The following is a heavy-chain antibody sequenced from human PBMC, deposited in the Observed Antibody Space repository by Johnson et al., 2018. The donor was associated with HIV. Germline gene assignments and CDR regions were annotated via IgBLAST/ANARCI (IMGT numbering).Heavy chain of an antibody. V-gene: IGHV3-13*01. CDR3: ARASNYEYDAFDI. J-gene: IGHJ3*02. CDR2: IGTAGDT. CDR1: GFTFDDYG. D-gene: IGHD1-7*01. Sequence: EVQLVESGGGVVQPGRSLRLSCAASGFTFDDYGMSWVRQAPGKGLEWVSAIGTAGDTYYPGSVKGRFTISRENAKNSLYLQMNSLRAGDTAVYYCARASNYEYDAFDIWGQGTMVTVSS.